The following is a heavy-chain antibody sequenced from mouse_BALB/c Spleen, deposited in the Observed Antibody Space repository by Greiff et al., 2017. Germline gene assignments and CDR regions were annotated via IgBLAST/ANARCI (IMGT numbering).Heavy chain of an antibody. Sequence: DVKLVESGGGLVKPGGSLKLSCAASGFTFSDYYMYWVRQTPEKRLEWVATISDGGSYTYYPDSVKGRFTISRDNAKNNLYLQMSSLKSEDTAMYYCARDKEGFTTVVGYYAMDYWGQGTSVTVSS. V-gene: IGHV5-4*02. D-gene: IGHD1-1*01. J-gene: IGHJ4*01. CDR2: ISDGGSYT. CDR1: GFTFSDYY. CDR3: ARDKEGFTTVVGYYAMDY.